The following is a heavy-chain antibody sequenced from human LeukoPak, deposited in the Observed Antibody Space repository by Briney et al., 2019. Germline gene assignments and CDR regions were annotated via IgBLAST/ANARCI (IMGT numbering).Heavy chain of an antibody. CDR2: VNPNSGGT. CDR3: ARVRWFGETDAAYFDS. V-gene: IGHV1-2*02. J-gene: IGHJ4*02. CDR1: GYTFTGYY. D-gene: IGHD3-10*01. Sequence: ASVKVSCKASGYTFTGYYMHWVRQAPGRGLEWMGWVNPNSGGTDYAQKFQGRVTMTRDTSISTAYMELSRLRSDDTAVYYCARVRWFGETDAAYFDSWGQGTLVTVSS.